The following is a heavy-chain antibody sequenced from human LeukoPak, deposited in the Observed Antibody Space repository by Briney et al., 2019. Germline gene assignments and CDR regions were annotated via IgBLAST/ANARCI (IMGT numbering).Heavy chain of an antibody. CDR3: ATDLNVVVPAAMGGYYYGMDV. CDR1: GYTFTGYY. V-gene: IGHV1-2*04. J-gene: IGHJ6*02. CDR2: INPNSGGT. D-gene: IGHD2-2*01. Sequence: ASVKVSCKASGYTFTGYYMHWVRQAPGQGLEWMGWINPNSGGTNYAQKFQGWVTMTRDTSISTAYMELSRLRSDDTAVYYCATDLNVVVPAAMGGYYYGMDVWGQGTTVTVSS.